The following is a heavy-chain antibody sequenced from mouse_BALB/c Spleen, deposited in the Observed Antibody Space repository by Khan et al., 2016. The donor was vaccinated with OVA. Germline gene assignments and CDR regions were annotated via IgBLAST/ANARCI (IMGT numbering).Heavy chain of an antibody. CDR2: IDPFSGAT. CDR3: TRHGDVAWFTY. J-gene: IGHJ3*01. CDR1: GYSFTSYY. D-gene: IGHD2-13*01. Sequence: VQLQQSGPELMKPGASVKISCKASGYSFTSYYIHWMIESHGTSLEWIGYIDPFSGATTYNQKFTGKATLTVDKSSNTAYIHLRNLTSEDSAVYYCTRHGDVAWFTYWGQGTLVTVSA. V-gene: IGHV1-31*01.